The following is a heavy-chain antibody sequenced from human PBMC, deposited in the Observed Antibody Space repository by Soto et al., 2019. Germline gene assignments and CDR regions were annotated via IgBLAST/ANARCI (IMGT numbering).Heavy chain of an antibody. CDR3: AKLAGYCSGTSCYGHYAMDG. J-gene: IGHJ6*02. Sequence: SETLSLTCAAYGGSFSPYSSTWLRQPPGKRLKRIGEINHSGSTYYNPALRSRLTISVDTSNNQFSLTLSSVTAADTAVYYCAKLAGYCSGTSCYGHYAMDGWGQGTTVTVSS. CDR2: INHSGST. V-gene: IGHV4-34*01. D-gene: IGHD2-2*01. CDR1: GGSFSPYS.